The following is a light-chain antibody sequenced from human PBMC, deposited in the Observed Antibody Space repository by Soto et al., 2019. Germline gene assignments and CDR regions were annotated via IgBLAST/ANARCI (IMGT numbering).Light chain of an antibody. Sequence: DIQMTQSPSTLSASVGDRVTITCRASPSISGWLAWYQQKPGKAPKLLIYKASSLVSGVPSRFSGSGSGTEVIFAISSLQPDDFATYYCQQYNTYPAWTFGQGTKVEVK. V-gene: IGKV1-5*03. CDR1: PSISGW. CDR3: QQYNTYPAWT. CDR2: KAS. J-gene: IGKJ1*01.